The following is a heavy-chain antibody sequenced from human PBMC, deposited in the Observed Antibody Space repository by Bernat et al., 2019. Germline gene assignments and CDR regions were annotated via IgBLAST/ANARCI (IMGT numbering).Heavy chain of an antibody. J-gene: IGHJ4*02. Sequence: QVQLVQSGAEVKKPGSSVKVSCKASGGTFSSYTISWVRQAPGQGLEWMGRLIPILGIANYSQKFEGRVRITANTSTSTAYMELSSLRSEETAVYYWARAAGGYCSSTSCHNIDYWGQGTLVTVSS. CDR1: GGTFSSYT. D-gene: IGHD2-2*01. CDR3: ARAAGGYCSSTSCHNIDY. CDR2: LIPILGIA. V-gene: IGHV1-69*02.